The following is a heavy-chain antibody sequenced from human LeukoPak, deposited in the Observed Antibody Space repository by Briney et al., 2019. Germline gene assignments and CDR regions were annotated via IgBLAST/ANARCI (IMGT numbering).Heavy chain of an antibody. CDR2: IYYSGST. Sequence: SETLSLTCTVSGGSISSTSYYWGWIRQPPGKGLEWIGYIYYSGSTNYNPYLKSRVTISVDTSKNQFSLKLSSVTTADTAVYYCASRKLGNDYWGQGTLVTVSS. J-gene: IGHJ4*01. D-gene: IGHD7-27*01. CDR1: GGSISSTSYY. V-gene: IGHV4-61*05. CDR3: ASRKLGNDY.